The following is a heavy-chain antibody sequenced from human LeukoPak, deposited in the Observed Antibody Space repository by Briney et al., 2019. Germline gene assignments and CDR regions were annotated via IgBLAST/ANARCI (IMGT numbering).Heavy chain of an antibody. V-gene: IGHV3-9*01. CDR2: ISWNSGSI. CDR3: AKDSSEGSYYFDY. Sequence: GGSLRLSRAASGFTFDDYAMHWVRQAPGKGLEWVSGISWNSGSIGYADSVKGRFTISRDNAKNSLYLQMNSLRAEDTALYYCAKDSSEGSYYFDYWGQGTLVTVSS. CDR1: GFTFDDYA. D-gene: IGHD3-10*01. J-gene: IGHJ4*02.